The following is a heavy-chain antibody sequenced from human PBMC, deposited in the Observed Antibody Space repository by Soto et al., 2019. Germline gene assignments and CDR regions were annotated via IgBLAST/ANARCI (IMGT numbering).Heavy chain of an antibody. D-gene: IGHD3-9*01. CDR2: ISYDGSNK. V-gene: IGHV3-30-3*01. CDR1: GFTFSSYA. CDR3: AKEYDILTGYSDSFDD. J-gene: IGHJ4*02. Sequence: PGGSLRLSCAASGFTFSSYAMHWVRQAPGKGLEWVAVISYDGSNKYYADSVKGRFTISRDNSKNTLYLQMNSLRAEDTAVYYCAKEYDILTGYSDSFDDWGQGALGTGS.